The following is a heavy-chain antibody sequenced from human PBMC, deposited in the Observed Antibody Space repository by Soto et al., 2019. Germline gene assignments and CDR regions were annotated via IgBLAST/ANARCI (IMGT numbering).Heavy chain of an antibody. D-gene: IGHD3-10*01. Sequence: SETLSLTCTVSGGSISSGDYYWSWIRQPPGKGLEGIGYIYYSGSTYYNPSLKSRVTISGDTSKNQFSRKVSYVTAADTAVYYCPISQDGYYGSGSYSYWGQGTLVTASS. CDR3: PISQDGYYGSGSYSY. J-gene: IGHJ4*02. CDR2: IYYSGST. V-gene: IGHV4-30-4*01. CDR1: GGSISSGDYY.